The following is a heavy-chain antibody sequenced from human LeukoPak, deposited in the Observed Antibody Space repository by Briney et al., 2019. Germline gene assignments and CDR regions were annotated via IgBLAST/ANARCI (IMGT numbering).Heavy chain of an antibody. Sequence: PSETLSLTCTVSGGSISSSSYYWGWIRQPPGKALEWIGNIFYSGSTYYNPSLKSRVTISVDTSKNQFSLKLSSVTAADTAVYYCTRGSIAYYYMDVWGKGTTVTISS. J-gene: IGHJ6*03. V-gene: IGHV4-39*07. CDR2: IFYSGST. D-gene: IGHD3-22*01. CDR3: TRGSIAYYYMDV. CDR1: GGSISSSSYY.